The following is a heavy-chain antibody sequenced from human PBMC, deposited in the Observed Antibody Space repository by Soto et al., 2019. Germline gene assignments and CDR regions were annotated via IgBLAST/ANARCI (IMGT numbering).Heavy chain of an antibody. Sequence: ASVKVSCKVSGYTLTELSMHWVRQAPGKGLEWMGGFDPEDGETIYAQKFQGRVTMTEDTSTDTAYMELSSLRSEDTAVYYCATEPLVVVVAATAFTSQHWGPGPLVTVAS. CDR2: FDPEDGET. CDR1: GYTLTELS. J-gene: IGHJ1*01. V-gene: IGHV1-24*01. CDR3: ATEPLVVVVAATAFTSQH. D-gene: IGHD2-15*01.